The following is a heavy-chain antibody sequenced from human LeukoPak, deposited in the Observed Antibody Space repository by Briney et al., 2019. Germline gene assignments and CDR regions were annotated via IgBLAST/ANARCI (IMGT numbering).Heavy chain of an antibody. V-gene: IGHV3-66*01. Sequence: GGSLRLSCAASGFTVSSNYMSWVRQAPGKGLEWVSVIYSSGTTYYADSVKGRFTISRDNSKNTLYLQMNSLRAEDTAVYYCARGEYNWNDLHLWGQGTLVTVSS. CDR1: GFTVSSNY. J-gene: IGHJ5*02. CDR2: IYSSGTT. D-gene: IGHD1-20*01. CDR3: ARGEYNWNDLHL.